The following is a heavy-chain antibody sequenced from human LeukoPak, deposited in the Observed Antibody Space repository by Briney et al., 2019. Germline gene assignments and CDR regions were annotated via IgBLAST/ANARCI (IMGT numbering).Heavy chain of an antibody. CDR1: ACTSVTYW. J-gene: IGHJ1*01. D-gene: IGHD1-14*01. CDR3: VRHLSDITTWPNN. Sequence: GASPLIPSRGSACTSVTYWICWLRRMPGKGVEWLGVISPRASRTTYSPSFQGQVTISADRSITTAYLQWCSLRASDTAIYYCVRHLSDITTWPNNWG. V-gene: IGHV5-51*01. CDR2: ISPRASRT.